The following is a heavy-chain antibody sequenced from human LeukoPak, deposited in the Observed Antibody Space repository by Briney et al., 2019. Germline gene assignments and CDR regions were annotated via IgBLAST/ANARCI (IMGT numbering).Heavy chain of an antibody. CDR2: IYYSGST. D-gene: IGHD3-22*01. Sequence: SETLSLTCTVSGGSISSYYWSWIRQPPGKGLEWIGYIYYSGSTNYNPSLKSRVTISVDTSKNQFSLKLSSVTAADTAVYYCAGHYYDSSGYYYDYWGQGTLDTVSS. V-gene: IGHV4-59*01. J-gene: IGHJ4*02. CDR3: AGHYYDSSGYYYDY. CDR1: GGSISSYY.